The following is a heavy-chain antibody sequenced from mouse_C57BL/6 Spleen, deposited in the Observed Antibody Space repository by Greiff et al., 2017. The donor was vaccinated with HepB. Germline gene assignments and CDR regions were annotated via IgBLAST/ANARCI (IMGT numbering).Heavy chain of an antibody. CDR1: GFTFSDYG. CDR2: ISSGSSTI. J-gene: IGHJ2*01. V-gene: IGHV5-17*01. CDR3: ATYDYEDYFDY. D-gene: IGHD2-4*01. Sequence: EVKLMESGGGLVKPGGSLKLSCAASGFTFSDYGMHWVRQAPEKGLEWVAYISSGSSTIYYADTVKGRFTISRDNAKNTLFLQMTSLRSEDTAMYYCATYDYEDYFDYWGQGTTLTVSS.